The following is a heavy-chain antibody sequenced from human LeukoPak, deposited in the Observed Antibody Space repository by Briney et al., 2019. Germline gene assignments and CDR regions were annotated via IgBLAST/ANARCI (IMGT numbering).Heavy chain of an antibody. Sequence: ASVMVSCKASGYTFTSYGISCVRQAPGQGLEGLGCISAYNGHRNYAQKVPGRVTVTTDTSTSTAYMELRSLRSDDTAVYYCARDDGSGWNLDYWGQGTLVTVSS. CDR3: ARDDGSGWNLDY. CDR2: ISAYNGHR. CDR1: GYTFTSYG. D-gene: IGHD3-10*01. V-gene: IGHV1-18*01. J-gene: IGHJ4*02.